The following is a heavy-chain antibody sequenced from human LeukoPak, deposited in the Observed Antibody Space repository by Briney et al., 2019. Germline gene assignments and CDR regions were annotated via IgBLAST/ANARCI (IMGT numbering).Heavy chain of an antibody. D-gene: IGHD4-17*01. J-gene: IGHJ6*02. CDR1: GFTVSSNY. Sequence: GGSLRLSCAASGFTVSSNYMSWVRQAPGKGLEWVSVIYSGGSTYYADSVKGRFTISRDNSKNTLYLQMNSLRAEDTAVYYCASLPNYGDYYYYYYGTDVWGQGTTVTVSS. V-gene: IGHV3-66*01. CDR3: ASLPNYGDYYYYYYGTDV. CDR2: IYSGGST.